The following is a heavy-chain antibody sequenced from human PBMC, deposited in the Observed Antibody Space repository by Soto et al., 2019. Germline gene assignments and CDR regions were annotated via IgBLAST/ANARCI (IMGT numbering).Heavy chain of an antibody. CDR2: MNPNSGNT. V-gene: IGHV1-8*01. Sequence: ASVKVSCKASGYTFTSYDINWVRQATGQGLEWMGWMNPNSGNTGYAQKFQGRVTMTRNTSISTAYMELSSLRSEDTAVYYCATYSPPILGGDKSTAYYYGRDGWGQGNTVTVS. D-gene: IGHD2-15*01. CDR3: ATYSPPILGGDKSTAYYYGRDG. CDR1: GYTFTSYD. J-gene: IGHJ6*02.